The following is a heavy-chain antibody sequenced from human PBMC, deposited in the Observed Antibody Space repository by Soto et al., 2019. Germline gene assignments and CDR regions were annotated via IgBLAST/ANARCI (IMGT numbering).Heavy chain of an antibody. Sequence: GGSLRLSCAASGFTFSSYAMSWVRQAPGKGLEWVSAISGSGGSTYYADSVKGRFTISRDNSKNTLYLQMNSLRAEDTAVYYCAKVYDERYYGSGSYDYYYYYMDVWGKGTTVTVSS. CDR3: AKVYDERYYGSGSYDYYYYYMDV. D-gene: IGHD3-10*01. V-gene: IGHV3-23*01. CDR1: GFTFSSYA. J-gene: IGHJ6*03. CDR2: ISGSGGST.